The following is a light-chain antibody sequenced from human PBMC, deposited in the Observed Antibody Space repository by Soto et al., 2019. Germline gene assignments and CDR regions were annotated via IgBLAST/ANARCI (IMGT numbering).Light chain of an antibody. CDR3: QVWDSSSDPHVV. V-gene: IGLV3-21*02. CDR1: NTGSKS. Sequence: SYELTQPPSVSGAPGQTARITCGGNNTGSKSVHWYQQKPGQAPVLVVYDDSDRPSGIPERFSGSNSGNTATLTISRVEAGDEADYYCQVWDSSSDPHVVFGGGTKLTVL. J-gene: IGLJ2*01. CDR2: DDS.